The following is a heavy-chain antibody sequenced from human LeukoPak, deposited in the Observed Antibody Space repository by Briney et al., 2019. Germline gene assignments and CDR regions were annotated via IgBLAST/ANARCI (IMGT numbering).Heavy chain of an antibody. CDR3: ASARYCRSTSCYDYYYGMDV. CDR2: IYYSGST. J-gene: IGHJ6*02. Sequence: SETLSLTCTVSGGSISSYYWSWIRQPPGKGLEWIGYIYYSGSTNYNPSLKSRVTISVDTSKNQFSLKLSSVTAADTAVYYCASARYCRSTSCYDYYYGMDVWGQGTTVTVSS. D-gene: IGHD2-2*01. V-gene: IGHV4-59*01. CDR1: GGSISSYY.